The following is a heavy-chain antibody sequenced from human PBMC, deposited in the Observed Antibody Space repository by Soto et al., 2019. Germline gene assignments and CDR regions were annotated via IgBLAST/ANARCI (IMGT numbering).Heavy chain of an antibody. CDR3: AKGIRLSSGWYNY. D-gene: IGHD6-19*01. V-gene: IGHV3-23*01. J-gene: IGHJ4*02. CDR2: ISGSGGST. CDR1: GFAFSSYA. Sequence: GGSLRLSFAACGFAFSSYAMSWVRQAPGKGLEWVSAISGSGGSTYYADSVKGRFTISRDNSKNTLYLQMNSLRAEDTAVYYCAKGIRLSSGWYNYWGQGTLVTVSS.